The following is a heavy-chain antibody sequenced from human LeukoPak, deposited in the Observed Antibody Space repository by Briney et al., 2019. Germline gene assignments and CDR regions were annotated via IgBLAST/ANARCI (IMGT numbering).Heavy chain of an antibody. CDR2: IYYSGSI. V-gene: IGHV4-39*07. CDR1: GGSISSSTYY. J-gene: IGHJ2*01. CDR3: ARPRTGYVNYWYFDL. D-gene: IGHD3-16*01. Sequence: SETLSLTCTVSGGSISSSTYYWGWIRQPPGKGLEWIGSIYYSGSIHYNPSLKSRVTISVDTSRNQFSLKLSSVTAADTAVYYCARPRTGYVNYWYFDLWGRGTLVTVSS.